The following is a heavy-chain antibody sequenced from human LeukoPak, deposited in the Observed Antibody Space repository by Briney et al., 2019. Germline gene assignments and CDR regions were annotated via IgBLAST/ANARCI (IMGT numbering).Heavy chain of an antibody. CDR2: INTDGSST. CDR1: GFTFSSYW. Sequence: PGGSLGLSCAAYGFTFSSYWMLWVRQAPGKGLVCVSSINTDGSSTSYADSVKGRFTISRDNAKNTLYLQMNSLRAEDTAVYYCARHYIEIYSLAFDIWGQGTVVTVSS. V-gene: IGHV3-74*01. D-gene: IGHD1-26*01. CDR3: ARHYIEIYSLAFDI. J-gene: IGHJ3*02.